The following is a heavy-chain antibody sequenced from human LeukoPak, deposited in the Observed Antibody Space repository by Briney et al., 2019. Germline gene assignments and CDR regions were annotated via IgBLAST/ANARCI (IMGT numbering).Heavy chain of an antibody. CDR3: AREVDTAMDDAFDL. Sequence: SETLSLTCTVSGGSISSYYWSWIRQPAGKGLEWIGRIYTSGSTNYNPSLKSRVTMSVDTSKNQFSLKLSSVTAADTAVYYCAREVDTAMDDAFDLWGQGTMVPVSS. CDR1: GGSISSYY. J-gene: IGHJ3*01. CDR2: IYTSGST. D-gene: IGHD5-18*01. V-gene: IGHV4-4*07.